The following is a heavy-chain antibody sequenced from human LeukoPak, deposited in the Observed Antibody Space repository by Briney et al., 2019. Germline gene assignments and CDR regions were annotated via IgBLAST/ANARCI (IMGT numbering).Heavy chain of an antibody. V-gene: IGHV3-11*03. J-gene: IGHJ4*02. CDR2: ISSSSGHT. Sequence: GGSLRLSCAASGFNFSDSYMSWIRQTPGKGLEWLSHISSSSGHTNYADSVKGRFTISRDNAKNSLNLQMNSLRAEDTAMYYCARFPTGFDYWGQGTLVTVSS. CDR1: GFNFSDSY. CDR3: ARFPTGFDY. D-gene: IGHD4-17*01.